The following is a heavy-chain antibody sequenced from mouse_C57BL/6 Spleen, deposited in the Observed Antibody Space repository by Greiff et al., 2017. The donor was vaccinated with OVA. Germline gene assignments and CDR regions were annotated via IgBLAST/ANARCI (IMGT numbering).Heavy chain of an antibody. V-gene: IGHV7-3*01. J-gene: IGHJ4*01. CDR1: GFTFTDYY. Sequence: DVHLVESGGGLVQPGGSLSLSCAASGFTFTDYYMSWVRQPPGKALEWLGFIRNKANGYTTEYSASVKGRFTISRDNSQSILYLQMNALRAEDSATYYCARYEALRPYAMDYWGQGTSVTVSS. D-gene: IGHD1-2*01. CDR2: IRNKANGYTT. CDR3: ARYEALRPYAMDY.